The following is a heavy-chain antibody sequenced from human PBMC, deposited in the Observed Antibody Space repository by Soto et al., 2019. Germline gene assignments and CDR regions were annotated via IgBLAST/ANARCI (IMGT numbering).Heavy chain of an antibody. V-gene: IGHV1-8*01. CDR1: GYTLTSYD. CDR3: AGVRGGYYYMDV. CDR2: MNPNSGNT. D-gene: IGHD3-10*01. J-gene: IGHJ6*03. Sequence: GASVKVSCKASGYTLTSYDINWGRQATGQGLECMGWMNPNSGNTGYAQKFQGIVTMTRNTSIGTAYMELSSLRSEDTAVYYCAGVRGGYYYMDVWGKGTTVTVSS.